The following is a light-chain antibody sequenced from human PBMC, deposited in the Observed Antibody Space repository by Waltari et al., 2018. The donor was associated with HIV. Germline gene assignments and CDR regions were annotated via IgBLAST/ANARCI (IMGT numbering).Light chain of an antibody. CDR3: QSADSSGTYSV. J-gene: IGLJ2*01. Sequence: SYELTLPPSVSVSPGQTARITCSGDALPKQYAYWYQQKPGQAPVLVIYKDSERPSGFPERFSGSSSGTTVTLTISGVQAEDEADYYCQSADSSGTYSVFGGGTKLTVL. CDR2: KDS. CDR1: ALPKQY. V-gene: IGLV3-25*03.